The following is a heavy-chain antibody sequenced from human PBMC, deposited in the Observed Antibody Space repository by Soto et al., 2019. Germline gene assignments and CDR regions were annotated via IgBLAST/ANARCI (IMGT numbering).Heavy chain of an antibody. J-gene: IGHJ4*02. Sequence: GGSLRLSCAASGFTFSSYAMSWVRQAPGKGLEWVSAISGSGGSTYYADSVKGRFTISRDNSKNTLYLQMNSLRAEDTAVYYCAKDGTEILWFGELTLFDYWGQGTLVTVSS. V-gene: IGHV3-23*01. CDR1: GFTFSSYA. D-gene: IGHD3-10*01. CDR2: ISGSGGST. CDR3: AKDGTEILWFGELTLFDY.